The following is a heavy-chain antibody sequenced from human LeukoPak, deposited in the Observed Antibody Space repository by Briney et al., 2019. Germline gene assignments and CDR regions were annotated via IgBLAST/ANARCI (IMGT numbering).Heavy chain of an antibody. CDR1: GFTFSSYA. V-gene: IGHV3-23*01. CDR2: ISGSGNNT. D-gene: IGHD3-3*01. Sequence: PGGSLRLSCAASGFTFSSYAMSWVRQAPGKGLEWVSSISGSGNNTYYADSVKGRFTISRDNSKNTLYLQMNSLRAEDTAVYYCAKGSPPYYDFWSGYCLTDYWGQGTLVTVSS. CDR3: AKGSPPYYDFWSGYCLTDY. J-gene: IGHJ4*02.